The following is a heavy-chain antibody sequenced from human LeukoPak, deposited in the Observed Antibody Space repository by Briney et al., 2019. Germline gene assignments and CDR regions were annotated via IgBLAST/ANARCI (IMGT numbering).Heavy chain of an antibody. Sequence: GASVKVSCKASGYTFTSYGISWVRQAPGQGLEWMGWISAYNGNTNYAQKLQGRVTMTTDTSTSTAYMELRSLRSDDTAVYYCARDGYCSSTSCSRGDYYYYYGMDVWGQGTTVTVSS. V-gene: IGHV1-18*01. D-gene: IGHD2-2*03. CDR3: ARDGYCSSTSCSRGDYYYYYGMDV. CDR2: ISAYNGNT. CDR1: GYTFTSYG. J-gene: IGHJ6*02.